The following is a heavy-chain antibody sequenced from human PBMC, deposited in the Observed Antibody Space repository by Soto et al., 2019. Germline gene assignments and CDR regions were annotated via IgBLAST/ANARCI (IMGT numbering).Heavy chain of an antibody. V-gene: IGHV3-48*03. J-gene: IGHJ4*02. Sequence: PGGSLRLSCEVSGLTFSSEEMNWVRQAPGKGLEWVAYIQDRGSPIHYAESIKGRFTISRDNAKNTLYLQMSSLTAEDTAVYYCARGYHGVWHFGHWGQGALVTVSS. CDR2: IQDRGSPI. D-gene: IGHD2-15*01. CDR1: GLTFSSEE. CDR3: ARGYHGVWHFGH.